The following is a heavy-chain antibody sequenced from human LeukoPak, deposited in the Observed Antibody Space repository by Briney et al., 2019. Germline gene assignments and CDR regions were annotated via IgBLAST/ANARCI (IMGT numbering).Heavy chain of an antibody. V-gene: IGHV3-64D*09. J-gene: IGHJ2*01. Sequence: GGSLRLSCSASGFTFSSYAMHWVRQAPGKGLEYVSVVSSNGDSTYYADSMKGRVTISRDNSKNTLYLQMSSLRAEDTAVYYCVKGMTGDYWYFDLWGRGTLVTVSS. CDR3: VKGMTGDYWYFDL. CDR1: GFTFSSYA. CDR2: VSSNGDST. D-gene: IGHD3-9*01.